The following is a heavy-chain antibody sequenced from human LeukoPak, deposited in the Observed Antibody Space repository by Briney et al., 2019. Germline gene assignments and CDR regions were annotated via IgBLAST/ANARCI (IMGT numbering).Heavy chain of an antibody. V-gene: IGHV3-53*01. D-gene: IGHD6-19*01. CDR2: IYSGGST. CDR1: GFTVSSNY. CDR3: ATGGGVSSDWSDDTFDI. J-gene: IGHJ3*02. Sequence: QAGGSLRLSCAASGFTVSSNYMSWVRQAPGKGLEWVSVIYSGGSTYYADSVKGRFTISRDNSKNTLYLQMNSLRAEDTAVYYCATGGGVSSDWSDDTFDIWGQGTMVTVSS.